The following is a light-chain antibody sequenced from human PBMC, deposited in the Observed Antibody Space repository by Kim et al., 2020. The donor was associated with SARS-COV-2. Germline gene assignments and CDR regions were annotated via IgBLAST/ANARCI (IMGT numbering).Light chain of an antibody. J-gene: IGKJ5*01. CDR1: QGIRND. CDR2: AAT. CDR3: LQHNSYPIT. V-gene: IGKV1-17*02. Sequence: DTQMTQSPSSLSASVGDRVAITCRASQGIRNDLGWYQQKPGTAPKRLINAATTLQSGVPSRFSGTGFGTEFTLTISNLQPEDSATYYCLQHNSYPITFGQGTRLEIK.